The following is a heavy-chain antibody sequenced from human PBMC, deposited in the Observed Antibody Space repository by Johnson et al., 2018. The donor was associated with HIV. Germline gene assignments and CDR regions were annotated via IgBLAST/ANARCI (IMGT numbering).Heavy chain of an antibody. D-gene: IGHD3-16*01. J-gene: IGHJ3*02. CDR3: TTVRGAFDI. V-gene: IGHV3-15*01. Sequence: VQLVESGGGLVKPGGSLRLSCAASGFTFTNAWMNWVRQAPGKGLEWVGRLTSKTDGGTTDYAAPVKGRFTISRDDSKNTLYLQINSLKTDDTAVYYCTTVRGAFDIWGQGTMVTVSS. CDR1: GFTFTNAW. CDR2: LTSKTDGGTT.